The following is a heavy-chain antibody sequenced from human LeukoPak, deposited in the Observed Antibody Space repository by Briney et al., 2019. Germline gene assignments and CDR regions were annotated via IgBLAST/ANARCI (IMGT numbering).Heavy chain of an antibody. CDR3: ARDHPVAGTTLILDY. V-gene: IGHV3-30-3*01. J-gene: IGHJ4*02. CDR2: ISYDGSNK. D-gene: IGHD6-19*01. CDR1: GFTFSSYA. Sequence: GGSLRLSCAASGFTFSSYAMHWVRQAPGKGLEWVAVISYDGSNKYYADSVKGRFTISRDNSKNTLYLQMNSLRAEDTAVYYCARDHPVAGTTLILDYWGQGTLVTVSS.